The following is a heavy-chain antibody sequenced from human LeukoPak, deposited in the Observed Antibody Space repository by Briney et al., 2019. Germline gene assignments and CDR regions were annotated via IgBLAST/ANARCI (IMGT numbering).Heavy chain of an antibody. J-gene: IGHJ4*02. CDR3: ARDYGLVEEQQLVL. Sequence: GGSLRLSCAASGFTFSSYGMTWVRQAPGKGLEWVANIKQDGSEKYYVDSVKGRFTISRDNAKNSLYLQMNSLRAEDTAVYYCARDYGLVEEQQLVLWGQGTLVTVSS. CDR1: GFTFSSYG. D-gene: IGHD6-13*01. V-gene: IGHV3-7*01. CDR2: IKQDGSEK.